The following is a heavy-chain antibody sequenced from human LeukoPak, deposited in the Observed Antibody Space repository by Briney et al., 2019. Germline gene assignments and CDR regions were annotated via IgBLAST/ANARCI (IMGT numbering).Heavy chain of an antibody. J-gene: IGHJ3*02. V-gene: IGHV4-39*01. D-gene: IGHD3-22*01. CDR1: GGSISSSSYY. CDR3: ATRRLHYYDSSGYYPRPQKTFNM. Sequence: SETLSLTCTVSGGSISSSSYYWGWIRQPPGKGLEWIGSIYYSGSTYYNPSLKSRVTISVDTSKNQFSLKLSSVTAADTAVYYCATRRLHYYDSSGYYPRPQKTFNMWGQGTLVTVSS. CDR2: IYYSGST.